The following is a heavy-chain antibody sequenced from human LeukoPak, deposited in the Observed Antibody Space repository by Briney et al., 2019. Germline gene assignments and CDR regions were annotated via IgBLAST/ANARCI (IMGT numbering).Heavy chain of an antibody. CDR3: AKDKGDGDHRHKPPWYFDL. Sequence: GGSLRLSCAASGFTFDDYAMHWVRQAPGKGLEWVSGISWNSGSIGYADSVKGRFTISRDNAKNSLYLQMNSLRAEDMALYYCAKDKGDGDHRHKPPWYFDLWGRGTLVTVSS. V-gene: IGHV3-9*03. D-gene: IGHD4-17*01. J-gene: IGHJ2*01. CDR1: GFTFDDYA. CDR2: ISWNSGSI.